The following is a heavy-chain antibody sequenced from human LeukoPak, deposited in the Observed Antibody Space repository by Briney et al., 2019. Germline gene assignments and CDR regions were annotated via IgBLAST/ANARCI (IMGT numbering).Heavy chain of an antibody. Sequence: PSGTLSLTCAVSGGSISNSNWWSWVRQPPGKGLEWIGEIYHSGSTNYNPSLKSRVTISVDKSKNQFSLKLSSVTAADTAVYYCARRYYDILTGYYSIDYWGQGTLVTVSS. CDR2: IYHSGST. D-gene: IGHD3-9*01. J-gene: IGHJ4*02. CDR3: ARRYYDILTGYYSIDY. CDR1: GGSISNSNW. V-gene: IGHV4-4*02.